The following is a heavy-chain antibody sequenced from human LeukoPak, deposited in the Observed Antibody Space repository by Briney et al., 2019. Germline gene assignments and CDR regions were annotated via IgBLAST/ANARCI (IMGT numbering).Heavy chain of an antibody. Sequence: GGSLRLSCAASGFTFSSYAMSWVRQAPGKGLEWASVISDSGGSTYYADSVKGRFTISRDNSKNTLYLQMNSLRAEDTAVYYCAKDTSGSYLKDPTPRDYWGQGTLVTVSS. V-gene: IGHV3-23*01. CDR1: GFTFSSYA. CDR2: ISDSGGST. D-gene: IGHD1-26*01. CDR3: AKDTSGSYLKDPTPRDY. J-gene: IGHJ4*02.